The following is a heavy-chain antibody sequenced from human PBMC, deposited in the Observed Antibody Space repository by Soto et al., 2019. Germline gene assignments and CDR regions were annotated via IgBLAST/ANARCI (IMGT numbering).Heavy chain of an antibody. CDR2: ISYDGSNK. J-gene: IGHJ4*02. CDR1: GFTFSSYA. Sequence: QVQLVESGGGVVQPGRSLRLSCAASGFTFSSYAMHWVRQAPGKGLEWVAVISYDGSNKYYADSVKGRFTISRDNSKNTLYLQLNSLRAEDTAVYYCARDKRDLRFLEWSYYFDSWGQGTLVTVSS. D-gene: IGHD3-3*01. CDR3: ARDKRDLRFLEWSYYFDS. V-gene: IGHV3-30-3*01.